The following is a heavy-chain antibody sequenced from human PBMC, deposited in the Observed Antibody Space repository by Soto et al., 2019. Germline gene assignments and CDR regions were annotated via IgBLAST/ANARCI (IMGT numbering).Heavy chain of an antibody. CDR2: IIPIFGTA. D-gene: IGHD6-6*01. Sequence: RASVKVSCKASGGTFSSYAISWVRQAPGQGLEWMGGIIPIFGTANYAQKFQGRVTITADESTSTAYMELSSLRSEDTAVYYCAKGQQLAQAFDYWGQGTLVTVSS. V-gene: IGHV1-69*13. CDR1: GGTFSSYA. J-gene: IGHJ4*02. CDR3: AKGQQLAQAFDY.